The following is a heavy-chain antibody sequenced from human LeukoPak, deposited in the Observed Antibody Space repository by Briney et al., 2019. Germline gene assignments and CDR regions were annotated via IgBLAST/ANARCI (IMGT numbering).Heavy chain of an antibody. CDR3: ARELGITMAGKYYYMDV. CDR1: GYTFTSYD. Sequence: ASVKVSCKASGYTFTSYDINWVRQATGQGLEWMGWMNPNSGNTGYAQKFQGRVTMTRNNSISTAYMELSSLRSEDTAVFYWARELGITMAGKYYYMDVWGKGTTVTVSS. D-gene: IGHD3-10*01. CDR2: MNPNSGNT. V-gene: IGHV1-8*01. J-gene: IGHJ6*03.